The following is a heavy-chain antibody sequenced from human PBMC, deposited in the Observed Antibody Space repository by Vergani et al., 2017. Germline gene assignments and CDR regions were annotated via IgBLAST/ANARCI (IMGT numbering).Heavy chain of an antibody. Sequence: EVQLLESGGGLVQPGGSLRLSCAASGFTFSSYAMSWVRQAPGKGLEWVSAISGSGGSTYYADSVKGRFTISRDNSKNTLYLQMNSLRAEDTAVYYCAKDGPTYGSGSYYNRGDYYYGMDVWGRGTTVTVSS. CDR1: GFTFSSYA. V-gene: IGHV3-23*01. CDR3: AKDGPTYGSGSYYNRGDYYYGMDV. CDR2: ISGSGGST. J-gene: IGHJ6*02. D-gene: IGHD3-10*01.